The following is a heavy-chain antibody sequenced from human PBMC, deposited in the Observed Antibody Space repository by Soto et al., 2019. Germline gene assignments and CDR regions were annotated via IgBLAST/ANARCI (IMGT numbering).Heavy chain of an antibody. J-gene: IGHJ6*02. CDR3: ARGPKVAVAGRYYSYAIDV. Sequence: GGSLRLSCAAPGFTFSRYSMNWVRQAPGKGLEWVSYISTSSSTIYYADSVKGRFTISRDNAKNSLYLQMTSLTAEATALYYCARGPKVAVAGRYYSYAIDVCDQASTLTVSS. V-gene: IGHV3-48*01. D-gene: IGHD6-13*01. CDR2: ISTSSSTI. CDR1: GFTFSRYS.